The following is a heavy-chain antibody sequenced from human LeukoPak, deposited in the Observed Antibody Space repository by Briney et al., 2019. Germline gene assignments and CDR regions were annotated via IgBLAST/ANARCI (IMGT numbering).Heavy chain of an antibody. V-gene: IGHV1-46*01. CDR3: ARETSDSTGQAFDH. Sequence: ASVKVSCKASGYSFTSYYIHWVRQAPGQGLEWMAVINPRGGSTSYAQKFQDRVTMTRDMSTNTVYMELSSLRSEDTAVYFCARETSDSTGQAFDHWGQGTLVTVSS. D-gene: IGHD3-22*01. CDR2: INPRGGST. J-gene: IGHJ4*02. CDR1: GYSFTSYY.